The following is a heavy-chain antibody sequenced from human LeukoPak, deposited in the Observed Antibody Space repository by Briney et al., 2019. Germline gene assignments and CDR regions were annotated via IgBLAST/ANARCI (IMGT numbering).Heavy chain of an antibody. J-gene: IGHJ4*02. D-gene: IGHD1-1*01. Sequence: GGSLRLSCVASGFTFSSHAMCWVRQAPGKGPEWVSGISGSGNSTYYADSVKGRFTISRDNSKNTVYLQMNSLRAEDTALYYCARAPPGSNWKNYFDYWGQGTLVTVSS. CDR1: GFTFSSHA. CDR3: ARAPPGSNWKNYFDY. V-gene: IGHV3-23*01. CDR2: ISGSGNST.